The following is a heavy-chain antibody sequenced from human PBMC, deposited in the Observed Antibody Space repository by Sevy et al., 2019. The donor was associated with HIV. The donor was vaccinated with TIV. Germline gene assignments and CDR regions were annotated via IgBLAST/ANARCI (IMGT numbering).Heavy chain of an antibody. CDR2: IRSKDYGGAT. CDR1: GFTFGDYA. V-gene: IGHV3-49*03. Sequence: GGSLRLSCTGSGFTFGDYAMSWFRQAPGMALEWVGFIRSKDYGGATEYAASVKGRFTISREDSKSIADLQMNSLKTEDTAVYYCTRGYYYDSNGYSDHWGQGTLVTVSS. J-gene: IGHJ4*02. CDR3: TRGYYYDSNGYSDH. D-gene: IGHD3-22*01.